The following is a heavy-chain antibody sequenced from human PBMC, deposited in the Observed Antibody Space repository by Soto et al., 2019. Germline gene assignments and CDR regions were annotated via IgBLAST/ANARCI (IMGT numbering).Heavy chain of an antibody. CDR1: GYIFTVYY. J-gene: IGHJ5*02. Sequence: QVQLVQSGAEVKKPGASVKVSCKASGYIFTVYYMHWVRQAPGQGLEWMGWINTNSGGTNYAQKFQVRGNMTRDKSIRTAYMELRRLRSDDTAVYYCARQGSGSNWLDPWGQGSLVTVSS. D-gene: IGHD3-10*01. CDR2: INTNSGGT. V-gene: IGHV1-2*02. CDR3: ARQGSGSNWLDP.